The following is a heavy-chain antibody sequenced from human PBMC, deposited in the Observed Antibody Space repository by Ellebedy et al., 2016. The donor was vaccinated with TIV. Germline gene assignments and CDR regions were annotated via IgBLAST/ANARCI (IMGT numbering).Heavy chain of an antibody. V-gene: IGHV3-48*02. D-gene: IGHD2/OR15-2a*01. J-gene: IGHJ2*01. CDR3: ARDQHFAFDV. CDR1: GFPFSSYS. Sequence: PGGSLRLSCAASGFPFSSYSMNWVRQAPGKGLEWLSYISRDGGATYYAASVRGRFTISRDNVKNSMFLQMNSLRDDDTAVYSCARDQHFAFDVWGRGTLVTVSS. CDR2: ISRDGGAT.